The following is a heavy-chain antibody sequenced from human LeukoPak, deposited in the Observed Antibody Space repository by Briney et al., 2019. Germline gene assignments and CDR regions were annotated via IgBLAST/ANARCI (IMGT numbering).Heavy chain of an antibody. J-gene: IGHJ4*01. CDR3: AKLLCDATIYDF. V-gene: IGHV3-21*01. Sequence: GGPLRPSCAASGFPLSDYEMNWVRQAPGKGLEWFSSISSSSSYIYYADSVKGRFTISRDNAKNSLYLQMNSLRAEDTAFYYCAKLLCDATIYDFWGHGALVTVSS. CDR2: ISSSSSYI. CDR1: GFPLSDYE. D-gene: IGHD5-24*01.